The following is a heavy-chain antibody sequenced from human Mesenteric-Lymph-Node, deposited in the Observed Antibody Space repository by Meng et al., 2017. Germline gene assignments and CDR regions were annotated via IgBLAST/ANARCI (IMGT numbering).Heavy chain of an antibody. Sequence: QVRLQESGPGLVKPSQTLCLTCTVSGGSISSGGFYWSWIRQHPGKGLEWIGYIYYSGSTYYNPSLRSRVAISIDTSKNQFSLKLTSVTAADTAVYYCARGGYYSFDYWGQGTLVTVSS. CDR3: ARGGYYSFDY. V-gene: IGHV4-31*03. CDR1: GGSISSGGFY. D-gene: IGHD5-18*01. CDR2: IYYSGST. J-gene: IGHJ4*02.